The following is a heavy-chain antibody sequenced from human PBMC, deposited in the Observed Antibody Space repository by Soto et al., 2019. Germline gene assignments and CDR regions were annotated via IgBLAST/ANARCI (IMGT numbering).Heavy chain of an antibody. CDR3: AKDRNYPRDQFHY. J-gene: IGHJ4*02. V-gene: IGHV3-23*01. D-gene: IGHD1-7*01. CDR2: ISANGQGI. CDR1: GSAFSGST. Sequence: GGSLRLSCAGSGSAFSGSTIHWVRQAPGKGLEWVSAISANGQGIYYADSVRGRFTISRDNSKNTIFLHMDSLRAEDTAVYYCAKDRNYPRDQFHYWGQGTLVTVSS.